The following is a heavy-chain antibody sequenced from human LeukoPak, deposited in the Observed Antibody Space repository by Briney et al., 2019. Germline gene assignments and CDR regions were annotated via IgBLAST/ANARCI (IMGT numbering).Heavy chain of an antibody. Sequence: ASVKVSCKASGYTFTNYYMYWVRQAPGQGLEWMGLINPSGGSASYAQKFQGRVTMTRDTSTSIVCMELSSLKSEDTAMYYCARDGGVGTTYYFDYWGQGTLVTVSS. V-gene: IGHV1-46*01. J-gene: IGHJ4*02. CDR3: ARDGGVGTTYYFDY. CDR1: GYTFTNYY. CDR2: INPSGGSA. D-gene: IGHD1-26*01.